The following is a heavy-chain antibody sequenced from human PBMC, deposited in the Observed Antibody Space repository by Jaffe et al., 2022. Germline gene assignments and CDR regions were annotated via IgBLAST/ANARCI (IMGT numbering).Heavy chain of an antibody. J-gene: IGHJ6*03. CDR2: IYTSGST. CDR3: ARFTGYSSSWSFYYYYMDV. D-gene: IGHD6-13*01. V-gene: IGHV4-61*02. CDR1: GGSISSGSYY. Sequence: QVQLQESGPGLVKPSQTLSLTCTVSGGSISSGSYYWSWIRQPAGKGLEWIGRIYTSGSTNYNPSLKSRVTISVDTSKNQFSLKLSSVTAADTAVYYCARFTGYSSSWSFYYYYMDVWGKGTTVTVSS.